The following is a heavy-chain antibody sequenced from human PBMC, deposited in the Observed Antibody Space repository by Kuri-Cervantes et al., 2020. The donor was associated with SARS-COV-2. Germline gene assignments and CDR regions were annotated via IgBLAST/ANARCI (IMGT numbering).Heavy chain of an antibody. CDR1: GYTFSDYY. D-gene: IGHD3-10*01. CDR2: INPNSGGT. J-gene: IGHJ6*01. V-gene: IGHV1-2*04. CDR3: ARGMVRGVIQYYSYGMDV. Sequence: ASVKVSCKASGYTFSDYYMYWVRQAPGQGLEWMGWINPNSGGTNYAQKFQGWVTMTRDTSISTAYMELSRLRSDDTAVYYCARGMVRGVIQYYSYGMDVGGQGTTVTVSS.